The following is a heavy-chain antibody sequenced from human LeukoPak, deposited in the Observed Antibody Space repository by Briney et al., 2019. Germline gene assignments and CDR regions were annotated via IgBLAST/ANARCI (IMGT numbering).Heavy chain of an antibody. Sequence: ASVKVSCKASGYTFTSYDINWVRQATGQGLEWMGWMNPNSGNTGYAQKFQGRVTMTRNTSISTAYMELSSLRSEDTAVYYCARGRVDILTDYYGMDVWGQGTTVTVSS. CDR1: GYTFTSYD. V-gene: IGHV1-8*01. CDR2: MNPNSGNT. D-gene: IGHD3-9*01. J-gene: IGHJ6*02. CDR3: ARGRVDILTDYYGMDV.